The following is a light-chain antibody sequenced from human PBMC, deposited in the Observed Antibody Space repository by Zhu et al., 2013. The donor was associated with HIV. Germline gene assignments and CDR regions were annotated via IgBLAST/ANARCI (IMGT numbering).Light chain of an antibody. CDR3: QQSYSTPLT. CDR1: QSVGTW. CDR2: DAS. V-gene: IGKV1-5*01. J-gene: IGKJ4*01. Sequence: DIQMTQSPSTLSAFAGDRVTITCRASQSVGTWLAWYQQRPGKAPKLLIYDASSLESGVPSRFSGSGSGTDFTLTISSLQPEDFATYYCQQSYSTPLTFGGGTQVEI.